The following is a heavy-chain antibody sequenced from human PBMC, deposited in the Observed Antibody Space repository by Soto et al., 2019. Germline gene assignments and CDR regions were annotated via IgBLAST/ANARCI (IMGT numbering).Heavy chain of an antibody. Sequence: EVQLLESGGGLVQPGGSLRLSCAASGFTFTSYALSWVRQAPGKGLEWVSVISGTGRSTYYAESVKGRFTISRDNAKNSVYLDMNSLSAEDTAVYYCARESEDLTSNFDYWGQGTLVTVSS. V-gene: IGHV3-23*01. J-gene: IGHJ4*02. CDR2: ISGTGRST. CDR1: GFTFTSYA. CDR3: ARESEDLTSNFDY.